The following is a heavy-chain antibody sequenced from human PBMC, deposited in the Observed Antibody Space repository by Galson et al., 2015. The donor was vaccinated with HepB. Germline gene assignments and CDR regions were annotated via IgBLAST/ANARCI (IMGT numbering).Heavy chain of an antibody. CDR1: GYSFIGYG. J-gene: IGHJ3*02. CDR3: AKSLRLNLVRGPLVDGFDI. V-gene: IGHV1-18*01. D-gene: IGHD3-10*01. CDR2: ISAYNGNT. Sequence: SVKVSCKASGYSFIGYGITWVRRAPGQGLEWMGWISAYNGNTNYAQRLQGRVTMTTDTSTSTAYMELRSLTSDDTAVYYCAKSLRLNLVRGPLVDGFDIWGQGTMVTVSS.